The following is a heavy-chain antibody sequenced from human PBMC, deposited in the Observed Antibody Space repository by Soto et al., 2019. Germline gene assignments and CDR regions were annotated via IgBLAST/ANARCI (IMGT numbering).Heavy chain of an antibody. CDR1: GDSFSKYT. J-gene: IGHJ4*02. Sequence: ASVKVSCKASGDSFSKYTVNWVRQAPRQGLEWVGGVIPRFGTTNFAPTLQGRVTITADQSMNTVYMELSSLRSEDTALYYCARGRGLYNSGRSQLDSWGQGTLVTVSS. CDR2: VIPRFGTT. D-gene: IGHD1-1*01. V-gene: IGHV1-69*13. CDR3: ARGRGLYNSGRSQLDS.